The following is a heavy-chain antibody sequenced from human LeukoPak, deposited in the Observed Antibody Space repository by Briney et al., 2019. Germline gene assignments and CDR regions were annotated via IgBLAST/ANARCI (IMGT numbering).Heavy chain of an antibody. Sequence: GGSLRLSCAASGFTFNYHAMSWVRQAPGKGLEWVSAINGSGKNTYYADSVKGLFTISRDNSKNTLYLQMDSLRVEDTALYYCAKDWEGVSNTPTGIDCWGEGTLVTVSS. CDR1: GFTFNYHA. V-gene: IGHV3-23*01. CDR2: INGSGKNT. J-gene: IGHJ4*02. D-gene: IGHD5/OR15-5a*01. CDR3: AKDWEGVSNTPTGIDC.